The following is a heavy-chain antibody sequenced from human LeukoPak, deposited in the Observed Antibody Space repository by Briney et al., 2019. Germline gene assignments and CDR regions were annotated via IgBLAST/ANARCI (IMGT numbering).Heavy chain of an antibody. CDR3: ARGGGHSGYDLLGY. J-gene: IGHJ4*02. V-gene: IGHV3-7*01. CDR2: IKQDGSEK. D-gene: IGHD5-12*01. CDR1: GLTFSSYW. Sequence: GGSLRLSCAAPGLTFSSYWMTWVRQAPGKGLEWVANIKQDGSEKYYVDSVKGRFTISRDNAKNSLYLQMNSLRAEDTAVYYCARGGGHSGYDLLGYWGQGTLVTVSS.